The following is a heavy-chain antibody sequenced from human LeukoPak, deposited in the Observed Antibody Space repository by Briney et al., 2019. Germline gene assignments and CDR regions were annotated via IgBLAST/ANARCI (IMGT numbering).Heavy chain of an antibody. J-gene: IGHJ5*02. V-gene: IGHV1-18*01. Sequence: GASVKVSCKASGYTFTNYGISWVRQAPGQGLEWMGWISAYNGNTDYAQKFQGRVNMTIDTSTSTAYMELRSLISDDTAVYYCARDRSTSSPWGQGTLVTVSS. CDR2: ISAYNGNT. D-gene: IGHD6-6*01. CDR3: ARDRSTSSP. CDR1: GYTFTNYG.